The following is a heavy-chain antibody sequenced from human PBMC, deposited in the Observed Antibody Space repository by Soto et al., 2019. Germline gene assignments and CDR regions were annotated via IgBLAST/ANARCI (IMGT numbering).Heavy chain of an antibody. V-gene: IGHV4-59*08. D-gene: IGHD6-13*01. CDR2: IYYSGST. CDR3: ARQISSSWYAHFDY. CDR1: GGSISSYY. Sequence: SETLSLTCTVSGGSISSYYWSWIRQPPGKGLEWIGYIYYSGSTNYNPSLKSRVTISVDTSKNQFSLKLSSVTAADTAVYYCARQISSSWYAHFDYWGQGPLVTVSS. J-gene: IGHJ4*02.